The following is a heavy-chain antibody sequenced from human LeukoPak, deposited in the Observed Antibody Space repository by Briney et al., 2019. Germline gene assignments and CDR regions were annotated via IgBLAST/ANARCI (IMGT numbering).Heavy chain of an antibody. CDR2: INHSGST. CDR3: ARGRMIVVVITLKNYFDY. V-gene: IGHV4-34*01. J-gene: IGHJ4*02. D-gene: IGHD3-22*01. Sequence: PSETLSLTCAVYGGSFSGYYWSWIRQPPGKGLEWIGEINHSGSTNYNPSLKSRVTISVDTSKNQFSLKLSSVTAADTAVYYCARGRMIVVVITLKNYFDYWVQGTLVTVSS. CDR1: GGSFSGYY.